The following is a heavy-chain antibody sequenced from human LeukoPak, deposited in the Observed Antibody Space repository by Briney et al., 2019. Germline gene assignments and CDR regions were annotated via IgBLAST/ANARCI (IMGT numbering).Heavy chain of an antibody. CDR2: IINSGGST. V-gene: IGHV3-23*01. CDR1: GFTFSNYA. J-gene: IGHJ4*02. CDR3: AKDIYGDYGGLDY. D-gene: IGHD4-17*01. Sequence: PGGSLRLSCAASGFTFSNYAMNWVRQAPGKGLEWVSTIINSGGSTYYADSVKGRFAISTDSSKNTLYLQMNSLRDEDTAVYYCAKDIYGDYGGLDYWGQGTLVTVSS.